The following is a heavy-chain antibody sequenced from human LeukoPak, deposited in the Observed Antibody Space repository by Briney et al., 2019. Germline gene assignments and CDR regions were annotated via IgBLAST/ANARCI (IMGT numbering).Heavy chain of an antibody. J-gene: IGHJ4*02. D-gene: IGHD3-3*02. CDR1: GGSFSGYY. CDR2: INQSGST. Sequence: SETLSLTCTVSGGSFSGYYWNWIRQPPGKGLEWIGEINQSGSTNYNPSLKSRVTISFDTSKNQFSLKLSSVTAADTAVYYCARGRAFFDWGQGTLVTVSS. CDR3: ARGRAFFD. V-gene: IGHV4-34*01.